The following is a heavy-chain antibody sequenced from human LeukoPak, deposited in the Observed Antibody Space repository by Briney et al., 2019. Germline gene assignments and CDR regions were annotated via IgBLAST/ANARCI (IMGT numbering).Heavy chain of an antibody. CDR3: ARRRRTYYYDSSGYSFDY. CDR1: GDSISRNNYY. CDR2: GSNSGST. D-gene: IGHD3-22*01. V-gene: IGHV4-61*09. Sequence: SQTLSLTCAVCGDSISRNNYYWTWIRQPAGKGLEWIGHGSNSGSTNYNPSLKSRVTISVDTSKNQFSLKLSSVTAADTAVYYCARRRRTYYYDSSGYSFDYWGQGTLVTVYS. J-gene: IGHJ4*02.